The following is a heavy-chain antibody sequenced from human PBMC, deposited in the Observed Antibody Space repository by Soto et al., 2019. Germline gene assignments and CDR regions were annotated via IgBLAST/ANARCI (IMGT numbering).Heavy chain of an antibody. CDR3: ARGSGYDDYGMDV. Sequence: ASVKVSCKTSGYTFNTYGINWVRQAPGQGLEWMGWINPNSGGTNYAQKFQGWVTMTRDTSISTAYMELSRLRSDDTAVYYCARGSGYDDYGMDVWGQGTTVTVSS. J-gene: IGHJ6*02. CDR2: INPNSGGT. CDR1: GYTFNTYG. V-gene: IGHV1-2*04. D-gene: IGHD5-12*01.